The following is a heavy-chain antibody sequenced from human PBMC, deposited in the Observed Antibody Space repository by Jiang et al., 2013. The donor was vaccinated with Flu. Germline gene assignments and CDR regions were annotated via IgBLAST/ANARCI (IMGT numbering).Heavy chain of an antibody. CDR1: GGSFSTYG. CDR3: ARDHLGNCSHGICAYYGLDV. J-gene: IGHJ6*04. D-gene: IGHD2-8*01. V-gene: IGHV1-69*04. CDR2: IVPVFVMT. Sequence: EVKXPGSSVKVXCKASGGSFSTYGVSWVRQAPGQGLEWMGRIVPVFVMTNYAQNFQGRVTISVDKSTSTAFMELNSLKSEDTAVYYCARDHLGNCSHGICAYYGLDVWGTGTTVTVSS.